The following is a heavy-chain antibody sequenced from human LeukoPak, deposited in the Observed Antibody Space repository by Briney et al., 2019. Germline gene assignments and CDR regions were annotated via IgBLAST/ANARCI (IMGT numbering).Heavy chain of an antibody. CDR1: GFTSSSYW. Sequence: GGSLRTSCAASGFTSSSYWMSWVRQAPGKGLEWVANIKQDGSEKYYVDSVKGRFTISRDNAKNSLYLQMNSLRAEDTAVYYCARDRGSSGWYEFDYWGQGTLVTVSS. V-gene: IGHV3-7*01. J-gene: IGHJ4*02. CDR3: ARDRGSSGWYEFDY. CDR2: IKQDGSEK. D-gene: IGHD6-19*01.